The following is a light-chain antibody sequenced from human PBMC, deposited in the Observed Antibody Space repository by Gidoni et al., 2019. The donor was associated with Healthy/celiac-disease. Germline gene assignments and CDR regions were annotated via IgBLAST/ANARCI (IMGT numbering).Light chain of an antibody. CDR3: QQYNSYSWT. Sequence: DIQMTQSPSTLSASVGDRVTITCRASQSISSWLAWYQQKPGKAPKLLIYKASSLESGVPSRFSGSGAGKEFTLTISSLQPEDFANYYCQQYNSYSWTFXXXTKEEIK. CDR1: QSISSW. V-gene: IGKV1-5*03. J-gene: IGKJ1*01. CDR2: KAS.